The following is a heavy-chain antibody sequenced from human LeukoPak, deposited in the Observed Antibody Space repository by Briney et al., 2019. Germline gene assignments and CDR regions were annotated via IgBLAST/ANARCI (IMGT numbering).Heavy chain of an antibody. CDR3: ARSPTVVTNWFDP. CDR1: GGTFSSYA. D-gene: IGHD4-23*01. J-gene: IGHJ5*02. V-gene: IGHV1-69*13. Sequence: ASVKVSCKASGGTFSSYAISWVRQAPGHGLEWMGGIIPIFGTANYAQKFQGRVTITADESTSTAYMELSSLRSEDTAVYYCARSPTVVTNWFDPWGQGTLVTVSS. CDR2: IIPIFGTA.